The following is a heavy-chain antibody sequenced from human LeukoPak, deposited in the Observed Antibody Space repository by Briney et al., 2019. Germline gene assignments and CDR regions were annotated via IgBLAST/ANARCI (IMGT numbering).Heavy chain of an antibody. CDR1: GGSINSGDYY. J-gene: IGHJ2*01. Sequence: PSETLSLTCTVSGGSINSGDYYWSWIRQPPGKGLEWIGYIYYIGNTFYNPSLKSRVTISVDTSKNQFSLKLSSVTAADTAVYYCASAYCGGDCTPYWYFDLWGRGTLVTVSS. D-gene: IGHD2-21*02. V-gene: IGHV4-30-4*01. CDR3: ASAYCGGDCTPYWYFDL. CDR2: IYYIGNT.